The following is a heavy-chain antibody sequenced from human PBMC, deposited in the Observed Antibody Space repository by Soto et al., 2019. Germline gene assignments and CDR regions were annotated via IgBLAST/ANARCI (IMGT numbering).Heavy chain of an antibody. CDR2: INPNSGGT. D-gene: IGHD2-21*02. CDR3: ATLVYRLPGVINFDY. Sequence: QVQLVQSGAEVKKPGASVKVSCKDSGYTFTGYYMHWVRQAPGQGPEWMGWINPNSGGTNYAQKFQGRVTMTSDTSISTAYMELSRLRSDDTAVYYCATLVYRLPGVINFDYCGQGTLVTVSS. J-gene: IGHJ4*02. CDR1: GYTFTGYY. V-gene: IGHV1-2*02.